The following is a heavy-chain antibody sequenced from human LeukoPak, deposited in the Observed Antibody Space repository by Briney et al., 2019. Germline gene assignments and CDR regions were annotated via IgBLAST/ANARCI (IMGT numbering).Heavy chain of an antibody. CDR3: AQRELVPC. V-gene: IGHV3-66*01. CDR2: IYSTGGT. D-gene: IGHD3-10*01. Sequence: GGSLRLSCAASGFTVGNNYTRWVRQAPGKGLEWVSVIYSTGGTSYADSVKGRFTISRDNSKNTVYLQMNSLRVEDTAVYYCAQRELVPCWGQGTLVTVSS. CDR1: GFTVGNNY. J-gene: IGHJ4*02.